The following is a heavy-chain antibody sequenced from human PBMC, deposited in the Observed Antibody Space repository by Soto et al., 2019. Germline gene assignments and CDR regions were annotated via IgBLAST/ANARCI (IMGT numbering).Heavy chain of an antibody. CDR3: AKGPYYYGSGSYYNPFDY. V-gene: IGHV3-23*01. J-gene: IGHJ4*02. CDR2: ISASGAST. Sequence: EVQLLESGGGLVQPRGSLRLSCAASGVTFSSHALSWVRQAPGKGLEWVSAISASGASTYYADSVKGRFTISRDNSKNTVFLQMNSLRADDTAVYYCAKGPYYYGSGSYYNPFDYWGQGTLVTVSS. CDR1: GVTFSSHA. D-gene: IGHD3-10*01.